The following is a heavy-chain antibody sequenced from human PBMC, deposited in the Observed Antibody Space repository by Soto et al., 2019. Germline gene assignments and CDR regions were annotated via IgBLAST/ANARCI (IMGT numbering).Heavy chain of an antibody. J-gene: IGHJ4*02. CDR1: GGSISSGDYY. CDR3: ARDERDRHYFDY. CDR2: IYYSGST. Sequence: SETLSLTCTVSGGSISSGDYYWSWIRQPPGKGLEWIGYIYYSGSTCYNPSLKSRVTISVDTSKNQFSLKLSSVTAADTAVYYCARDERDRHYFDYWGQGTLVTVSS. V-gene: IGHV4-30-4*01.